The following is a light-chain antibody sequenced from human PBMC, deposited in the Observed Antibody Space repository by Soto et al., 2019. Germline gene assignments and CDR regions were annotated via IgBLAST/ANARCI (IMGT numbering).Light chain of an antibody. Sequence: DIQMTQSPSTLSASVGDRVTITCRASQSISSWLAWYQQKPGKAPKLLIYKASSLESGVPSRFSCSASGTEFTLTISSLQPDDFATYYCQQYNSFPTFGQGTKVEIK. CDR1: QSISSW. CDR3: QQYNSFPT. V-gene: IGKV1-5*03. CDR2: KAS. J-gene: IGKJ1*01.